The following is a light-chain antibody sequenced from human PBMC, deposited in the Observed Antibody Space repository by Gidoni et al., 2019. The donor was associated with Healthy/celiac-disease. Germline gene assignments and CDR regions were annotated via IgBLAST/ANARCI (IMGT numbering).Light chain of an antibody. V-gene: IGKV4-1*01. CDR3: QQYYSTPQT. J-gene: IGKJ2*01. Sequence: DIVLTQSPASLAVSLGERATINCKSSQSDLYSSNNKNYLAWYQQKPGQPPKLLIYCASTRESGVPDRFSGSGSGTDFTLTISSLQAEDVAVYYCQQYYSTPQTFGQGTKLEIK. CDR1: QSDLYSSNNKNY. CDR2: CAS.